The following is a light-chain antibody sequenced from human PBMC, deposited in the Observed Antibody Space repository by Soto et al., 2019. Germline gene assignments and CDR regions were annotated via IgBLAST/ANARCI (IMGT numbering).Light chain of an antibody. Sequence: DIVMTQIPLSLSVTPGRAASISCKSSQTARHSDGRTYLYWYRQKPGQPPQLLIYEVSNRFSGVPERFSGSGSGTDFTLNISRVEADDVGVYYCMQNIDLPPTFGQGTKLEIK. CDR1: QTARHSDGRTY. V-gene: IGKV2D-29*01. CDR2: EVS. CDR3: MQNIDLPPT. J-gene: IGKJ2*01.